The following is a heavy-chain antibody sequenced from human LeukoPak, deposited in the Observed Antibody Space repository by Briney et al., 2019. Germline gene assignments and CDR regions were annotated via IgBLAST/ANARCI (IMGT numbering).Heavy chain of an antibody. D-gene: IGHD5-18*01. CDR3: ARDSGYSYGFFDY. J-gene: IGHJ4*02. CDR1: GDSISTSSYF. V-gene: IGHV4-39*01. Sequence: SETLSLTCSVSGDSISTSSYFWGWIRQPPGKGLEWIGSILYSGTTYYKPSLKSRVTISVDTSKNQFSLELTSVTAADTAVYYCARDSGYSYGFFDYWGQGTLVTVSS. CDR2: ILYSGTT.